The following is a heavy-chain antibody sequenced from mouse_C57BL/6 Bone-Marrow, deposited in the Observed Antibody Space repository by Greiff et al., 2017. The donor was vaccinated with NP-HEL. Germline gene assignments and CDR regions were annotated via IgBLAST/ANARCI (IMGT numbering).Heavy chain of an antibody. Sequence: QVQLQQPGAELVKPGASVKLSCKASGYTFTSYWMHWVKQRPGQGLEWIGMIHPNSGSTNYNEKFKSKATLTVDKSSITAYMQLSSLTSEDSAVYYCARQTTVVAYYFDYWGQGTTLTVSS. CDR2: IHPNSGST. CDR1: GYTFTSYW. J-gene: IGHJ2*01. V-gene: IGHV1-64*01. D-gene: IGHD1-1*01. CDR3: ARQTTVVAYYFDY.